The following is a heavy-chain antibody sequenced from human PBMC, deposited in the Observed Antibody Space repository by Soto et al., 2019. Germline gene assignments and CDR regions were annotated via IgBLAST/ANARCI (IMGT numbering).Heavy chain of an antibody. CDR2: IYHSGST. CDR3: ARDPGSDFWSGYPKRRGLDY. V-gene: IGHV4-4*02. J-gene: IGHJ4*02. CDR1: GGSISSSNW. Sequence: QVQLQESGPGLVKPSGTLSLTCAVSGGSISSSNWWSWVRQPPGKGLEWIGEIYHSGSTNYNPSLNSRVTISVDRSKNQFSLQLSSVTAADTAVYYCARDPGSDFWSGYPKRRGLDYWGQGTLVTVSS. D-gene: IGHD3-3*01.